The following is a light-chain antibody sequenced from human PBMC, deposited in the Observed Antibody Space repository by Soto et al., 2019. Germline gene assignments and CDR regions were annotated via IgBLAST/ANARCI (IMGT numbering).Light chain of an antibody. V-gene: IGKV3-20*01. CDR3: QQYGGSPRK. CDR2: GAS. CDR1: QTISSGF. J-gene: IGKJ1*01. Sequence: VMTLSPSTLSVSPWYRSTLSFISSQTISSGFLAWYQQKVGQAPRLLIHGASSRATGIPDRFSGSGSGTDFTLTISRLVPADFAVYYCQQYGGSPRKFGKGTKVDI.